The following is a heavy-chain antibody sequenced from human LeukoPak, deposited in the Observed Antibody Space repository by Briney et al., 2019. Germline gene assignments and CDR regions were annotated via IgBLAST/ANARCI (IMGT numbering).Heavy chain of an antibody. V-gene: IGHV4-39*01. CDR3: ARRLGYCSSTSCYFDY. J-gene: IGHJ4*02. CDR2: IYYSGST. D-gene: IGHD2-2*01. CDR1: GFTFSSYS. Sequence: GSLRLSCAASGFTFSSYSMNWVRQPPGKGLEWIGSIYYSGSTYYNPSLKSRVTISVDTSKNQFSLKLSSVTAADTAVYYCARRLGYCSSTSCYFDYWGQGTLVTVSS.